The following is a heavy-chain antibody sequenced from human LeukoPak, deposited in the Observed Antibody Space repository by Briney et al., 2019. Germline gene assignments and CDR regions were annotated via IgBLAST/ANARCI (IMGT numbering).Heavy chain of an antibody. CDR1: GYTFTSYY. CDR3: ARVQAGLAYYDFWSGFDY. J-gene: IGHJ4*02. V-gene: IGHV1-46*01. CDR2: INPSGGST. Sequence: ASVKVSCKASGYTFTSYYMHWVRQAPGQGLEWMGIINPSGGSTSYARKFQGRVTMTRDMSTSTDYMELSSLRSEDTAVYYCARVQAGLAYYDFWSGFDYWGQGTLVTVSS. D-gene: IGHD3-3*01.